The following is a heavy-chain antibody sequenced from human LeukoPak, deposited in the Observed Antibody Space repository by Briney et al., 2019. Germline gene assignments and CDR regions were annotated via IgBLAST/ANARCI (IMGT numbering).Heavy chain of an antibody. V-gene: IGHV3-30*02. J-gene: IGHJ4*02. CDR1: GFTFSSYG. CDR3: AKGQRIPMIVVVTPFDD. Sequence: GGSLRLSCAASGFTFSSYGMHWVRQAPGKGLEWVAFIRYDGSNEYYANSVKGRFTISRDNSKNTLYLQMNSLRPEDTAVYYCAKGQRIPMIVVVTPFDDWGQATLVTVCS. D-gene: IGHD3-22*01. CDR2: IRYDGSNE.